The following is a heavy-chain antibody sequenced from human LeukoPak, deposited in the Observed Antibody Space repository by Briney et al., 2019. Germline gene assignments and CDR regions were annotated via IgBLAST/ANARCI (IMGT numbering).Heavy chain of an antibody. Sequence: PSETLSLTCTVSGGSMSSGSSCWGWIRQPPGKGLEWIGTIYYSGSTYYNPSLKSRVTISADTSKNQFSLKLSSVTAADTAVYYCARDEFGWNDAFDIWGQGTMVTVSS. V-gene: IGHV4-39*02. CDR2: IYYSGST. CDR3: ARDEFGWNDAFDI. D-gene: IGHD1-1*01. CDR1: GGSMSSGSSC. J-gene: IGHJ3*02.